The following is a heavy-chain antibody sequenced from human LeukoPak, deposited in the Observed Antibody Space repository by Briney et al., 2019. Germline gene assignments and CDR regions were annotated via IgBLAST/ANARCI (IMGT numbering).Heavy chain of an antibody. D-gene: IGHD5-18*01. Sequence: SETLSLTCAVYGGSFSGYYWSWIRQPPGKGLEWIGEINHSGSTNYNPSLKSRVTISVDTSKNQFSLKLSSVTAADTAVYYCARDLSVTTRDDAFDIWGQGTMVTVSS. CDR1: GGSFSGYY. V-gene: IGHV4-34*01. J-gene: IGHJ3*02. CDR3: ARDLSVTTRDDAFDI. CDR2: INHSGST.